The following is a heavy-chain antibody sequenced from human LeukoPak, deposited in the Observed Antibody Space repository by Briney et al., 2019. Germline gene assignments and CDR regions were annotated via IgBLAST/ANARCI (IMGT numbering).Heavy chain of an antibody. V-gene: IGHV3-30*02. J-gene: IGHJ4*02. CDR2: IRFDGSNK. D-gene: IGHD6-13*01. CDR3: AKGYLSSSWWFDY. Sequence: SGGSVRLSCSASGFTFGSDGMHWVRQAPGKGLEWVAFIRFDGSNKQYGDSVKGRFTVSRDNSNNTMYLHMNNVRAEDTAVYYCAKGYLSSSWWFDYWGQGTLVIVSS. CDR1: GFTFGSDG.